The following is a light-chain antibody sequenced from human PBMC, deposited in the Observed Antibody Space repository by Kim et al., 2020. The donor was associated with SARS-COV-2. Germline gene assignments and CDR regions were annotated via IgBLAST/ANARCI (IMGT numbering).Light chain of an antibody. CDR1: NIESKS. CDR2: YDT. J-gene: IGLJ2*01. CDR3: QMWDNNLDHVE. Sequence: SYELTQAPSVSVAPGKTATITCSGNNIESKSIQWYQQRPGQAPLLVIYYDTDRPSGIPARFSASNSGNTATLTISSVEVGDEADYYCQMWDNNLDHVEFGGGTQLTVL. V-gene: IGLV3-21*04.